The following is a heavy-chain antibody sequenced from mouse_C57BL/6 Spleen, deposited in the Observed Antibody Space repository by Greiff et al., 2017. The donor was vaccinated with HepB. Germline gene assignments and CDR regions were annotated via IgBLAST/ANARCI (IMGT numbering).Heavy chain of an antibody. CDR1: GYTFTDYY. CDR2: INPNNGGT. CDR3: ARFSTTVVGDY. D-gene: IGHD1-1*01. Sequence: VQLKQSGPELVKPGASVKISCKASGYTFTDYYMNWVKQSHGKSLEWIGDINPNNGGTSYNQKFKGKATLTVDKSSSTAYMELRSLTSEDSAVYYCARFSTTVVGDYWGQGTTLTVSS. V-gene: IGHV1-26*01. J-gene: IGHJ2*01.